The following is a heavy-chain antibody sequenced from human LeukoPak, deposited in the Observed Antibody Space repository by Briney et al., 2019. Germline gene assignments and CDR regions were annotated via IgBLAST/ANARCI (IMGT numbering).Heavy chain of an antibody. CDR3: ASHASGAAGILDRYNWFDP. CDR1: GGTFSSYA. Sequence: GASVKVSCKASGGTFSSYAISWVRQAPGQGLEWMGGIIPIFGTANYAQKFQGRVTITADESTSTAYTELSSLRSEDTAVYYCASHASGAAGILDRYNWFDPWGQGTLVTVSS. D-gene: IGHD6-13*01. CDR2: IIPIFGTA. V-gene: IGHV1-69*01. J-gene: IGHJ5*02.